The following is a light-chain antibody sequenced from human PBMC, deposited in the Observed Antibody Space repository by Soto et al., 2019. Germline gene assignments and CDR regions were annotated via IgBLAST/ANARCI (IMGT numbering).Light chain of an antibody. CDR3: LQYYNSYT. V-gene: IGKV4-1*01. CDR2: WAS. J-gene: IGKJ2*01. CDR1: QNILYTPNNKNY. Sequence: DIVMTQSPDSLAVSLGERATINCKSSQNILYTPNNKNYLAGYQQKPGQPPKLLIYWASTRQSGVPDRLSGSGFGTDVTLTISSLQAEDVAVYYCLQYYNSYTFGQGTKLEIK.